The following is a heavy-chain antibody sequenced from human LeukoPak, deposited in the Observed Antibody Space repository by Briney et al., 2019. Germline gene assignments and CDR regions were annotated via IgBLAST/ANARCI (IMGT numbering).Heavy chain of an antibody. V-gene: IGHV3-21*01. J-gene: IGHJ5*02. D-gene: IGHD6-6*01. CDR1: GFTFSSYS. CDR2: ISSSSSYI. CDR3: ARGFVAAPNWFDP. Sequence: GGSLRLSCAASGFTFSSYSTNWVRQAPGKGLEWVSSISSSSSYIYYADSVKGRFTISRDNAKNSLYLQMNSLRAEDTAVYYCARGFVAAPNWFDPWGQGTLVTVSS.